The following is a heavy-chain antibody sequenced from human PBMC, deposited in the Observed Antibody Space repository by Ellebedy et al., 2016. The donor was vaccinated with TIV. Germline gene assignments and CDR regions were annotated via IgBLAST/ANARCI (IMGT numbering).Heavy chain of an antibody. J-gene: IGHJ4*02. D-gene: IGHD5-12*01. V-gene: IGHV3-23*01. CDR2: FFSYDGST. CDR1: GFTSSNYA. CDR3: AKFSGRDFRKYCLDS. Sequence: PGGSLRLSCAASGFTSSNYAMSWVRHAPGTGLEWVSDFFSYDGSTHYADSVKGRFTISRDNSKNTLYLQMSSLRAEDTAVYYCAKFSGRDFRKYCLDSWGQGTLVTVSS.